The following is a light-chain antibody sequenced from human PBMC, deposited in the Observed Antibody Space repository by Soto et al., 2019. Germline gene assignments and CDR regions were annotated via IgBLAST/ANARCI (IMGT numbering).Light chain of an antibody. CDR2: EAS. Sequence: EIVLTQSPATLSLSPGERATLSCRASQSVSSYLAWYQQKPGQAPRLLIYEASDRGTGIPARVSGSGSGTAITLTTNSLAPEDFPTDDCQQRSSWPPTFGQGTKVVIK. CDR1: QSVSSY. J-gene: IGKJ1*01. V-gene: IGKV3-11*01. CDR3: QQRSSWPPT.